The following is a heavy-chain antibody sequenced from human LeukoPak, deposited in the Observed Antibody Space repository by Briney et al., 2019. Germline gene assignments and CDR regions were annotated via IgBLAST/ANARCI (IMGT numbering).Heavy chain of an antibody. CDR3: AKEWWGAFDI. V-gene: IGHV3-23*01. J-gene: IGHJ3*02. CDR1: GFIFSNFA. CDR2: ISGSGGST. Sequence: GGSLRLSCTASGFIFSNFAMAWVRHTPGKGLEWVSAISGSGGSTYYADSVKGRFTISRDNSKNTLYLQMNSLRAEDTAVYYCAKEWWGAFDIWGQGTMVTVSS. D-gene: IGHD2-15*01.